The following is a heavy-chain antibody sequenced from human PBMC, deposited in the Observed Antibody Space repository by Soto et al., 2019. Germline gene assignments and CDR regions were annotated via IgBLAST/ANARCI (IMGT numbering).Heavy chain of an antibody. CDR3: ARDFNYFDY. V-gene: IGHV3-30-3*01. Sequence: QVQLVESGGGVVQPGRSLRLSCAASGFTFSSYAMHWVRQAPGKGLEWVAVISYDGSNKYYADSVKGRFTISRDNSKNTLYLQMNSLRAEDTAVYYCARDFNYFDYWGQGTLVTVSS. CDR1: GFTFSSYA. J-gene: IGHJ4*02. CDR2: ISYDGSNK.